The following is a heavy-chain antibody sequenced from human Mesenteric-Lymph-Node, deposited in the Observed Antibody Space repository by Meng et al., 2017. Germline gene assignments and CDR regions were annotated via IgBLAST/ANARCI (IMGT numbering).Heavy chain of an antibody. D-gene: IGHD3-10*01. V-gene: IGHV4-30-4*01. J-gene: IGHJ1*01. CDR1: GGSISSGDYY. CDR2: IPHRGSS. CDR3: LRGSGGSV. Sequence: QLQLPELGPGLLHPSPTLSLTCTVSGGSISSGDYYWSWIRQPPGKGLEWIGEIPHRGSSAYNPSLKSRVSMSIDKSKNQFSLKLTSVTAADTAVYHCLRGSGGSVWGQGTLVTVSS.